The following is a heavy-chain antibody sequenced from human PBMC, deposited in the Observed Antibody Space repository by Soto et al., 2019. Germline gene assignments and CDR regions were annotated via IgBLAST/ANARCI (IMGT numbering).Heavy chain of an antibody. Sequence: GGSLRLSCAASGFTCSSYGMHWVRQAPGKGLEWVAVISYDGSNKYYADSVKGRFTISRDNSKNTLYLQMNSLRAEDTAVYYCAKDILVYSSGWDLSDYWGQGTLVTISS. V-gene: IGHV3-30*18. D-gene: IGHD6-19*01. CDR3: AKDILVYSSGWDLSDY. J-gene: IGHJ4*02. CDR2: ISYDGSNK. CDR1: GFTCSSYG.